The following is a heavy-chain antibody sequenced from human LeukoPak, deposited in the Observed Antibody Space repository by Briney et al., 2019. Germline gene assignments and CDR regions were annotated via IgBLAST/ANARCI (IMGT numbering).Heavy chain of an antibody. V-gene: IGHV3-23*01. CDR1: GFPFSNYS. CDR3: AKQSDARSLGE. J-gene: IGHJ4*02. D-gene: IGHD2-8*01. CDR2: TNTGSTTT. Sequence: GGSLRLSCATSGFPFSNYSMTWVRQAPGKGLEWISTTNTGSTTTYYAESVKGRFTISRDNFKNSLYLPMSSLRVEDTAIYYCAKQSDARSLGEGGPGTLVTVSS.